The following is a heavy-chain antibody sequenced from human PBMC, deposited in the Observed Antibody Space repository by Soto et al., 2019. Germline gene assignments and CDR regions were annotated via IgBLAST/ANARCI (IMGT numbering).Heavy chain of an antibody. V-gene: IGHV3-30-3*01. J-gene: IGHJ4*02. CDR3: ARDAPFHDY. Sequence: QVQLVESGGGMVQPGRSLRLSCAASGFTFSTYAMHWVRQAPGKGLEWLAVISYDGSNKYYADSVKGRFTISRDNSQNTLYLQMNSLRAEDTAVYYCARDAPFHDYWGQGTLVTVSS. CDR2: ISYDGSNK. CDR1: GFTFSTYA.